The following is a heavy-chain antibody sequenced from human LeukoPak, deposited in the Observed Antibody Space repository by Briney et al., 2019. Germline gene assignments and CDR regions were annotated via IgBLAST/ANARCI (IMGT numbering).Heavy chain of an antibody. CDR1: GGSFSGYY. J-gene: IGHJ4*02. CDR3: ARGNTMIVVVTRGYYFDY. CDR2: INHSGST. Sequence: SETLSLTCAVYGGSFSGYYWSWIRQPPGKGLEWIGEINHSGSTNYNPSLKSRVTISVDKSKNQFSLKLSSVTAADTAVYYCARGNTMIVVVTRGYYFDYWGQGTLVTVSS. D-gene: IGHD3-22*01. V-gene: IGHV4-34*01.